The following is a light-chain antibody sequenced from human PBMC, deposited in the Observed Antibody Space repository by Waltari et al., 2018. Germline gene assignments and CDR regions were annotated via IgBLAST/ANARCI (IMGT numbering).Light chain of an antibody. CDR3: YSTDSSGNHGV. CDR1: ALPKKC. J-gene: IGLJ3*02. V-gene: IGLV3-10*01. Sequence: SYELTQPPSVSVSPGQKTRITCSGDALPKKCAYWYQQKSGQAPVLVIYEDSKRPSGIPERFSGSSSGTMATLTISGAQVEDEADYYCYSTDSSGNHGVFGGGTKLTVL. CDR2: EDS.